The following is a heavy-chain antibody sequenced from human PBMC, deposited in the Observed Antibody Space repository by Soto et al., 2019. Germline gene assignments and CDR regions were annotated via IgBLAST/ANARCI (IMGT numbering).Heavy chain of an antibody. J-gene: IGHJ5*02. CDR3: ARDSADGTVKNCFDP. D-gene: IGHD4-4*01. V-gene: IGHV3-30-3*01. CDR1: GFTFSSYA. CDR2: ISYDGSNK. Sequence: GGSLRLSCAASGFTFSSYAMHWVRQAPGKGLEWVAVISYDGSNKYYADSVKGRFTISRDNSKNTLYLQMNSLRAEDTAVYYCARDSADGTVKNCFDPWGQGTLVTVSS.